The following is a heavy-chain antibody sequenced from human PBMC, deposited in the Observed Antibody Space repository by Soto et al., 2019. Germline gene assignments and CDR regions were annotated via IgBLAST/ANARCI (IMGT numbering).Heavy chain of an antibody. CDR2: ISGRSGVP. Sequence: EGQLLQSGGDLVQPGGSLTLSCAGSGLTLRSYAMTWIRQTPEKGLEWVSTISGRSGVPSYAVSVNGRFTVSRDNSKNTLYLQMNSLKPDDTAIYYGAKGGPFTGGFDPWGQGTRVTVSA. CDR1: GLTLRSYA. CDR3: AKGGPFTGGFDP. D-gene: IGHD3-16*01. V-gene: IGHV3-23*01. J-gene: IGHJ5*02.